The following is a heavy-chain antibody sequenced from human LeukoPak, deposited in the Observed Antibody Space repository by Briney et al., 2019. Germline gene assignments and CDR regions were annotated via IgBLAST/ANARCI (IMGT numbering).Heavy chain of an antibody. D-gene: IGHD3-9*01. Sequence: SVRVSCKASGGTFSSYAISWVRQAPGQGLEWMGGIIPIFGTANYAQKFQGRVTITADESTSTAYMELSSLRSEDTAVYYCAKNTYYDILTGYYTPYYYMDVWGKGTTVTVSS. CDR1: GGTFSSYA. CDR3: AKNTYYDILTGYYTPYYYMDV. J-gene: IGHJ6*03. CDR2: IIPIFGTA. V-gene: IGHV1-69*01.